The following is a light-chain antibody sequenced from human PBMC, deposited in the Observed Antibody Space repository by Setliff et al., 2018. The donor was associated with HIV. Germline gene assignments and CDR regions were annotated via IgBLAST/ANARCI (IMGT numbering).Light chain of an antibody. Sequence: QSVLTQPPSVSGTPGQRVTISCTGSSSNFGAGYDVHWYQQLPGTAPNILISGNNNRPSGVPDRFSGSKSGTSASLAITGLQAEDEADYYCQSYDSSLSAYVFGTGTKVTVL. J-gene: IGLJ1*01. CDR2: GNN. CDR1: SSNFGAGYD. V-gene: IGLV1-40*01. CDR3: QSYDSSLSAYV.